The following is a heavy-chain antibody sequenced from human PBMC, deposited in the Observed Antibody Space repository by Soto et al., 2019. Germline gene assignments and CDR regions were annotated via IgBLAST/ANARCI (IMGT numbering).Heavy chain of an antibody. D-gene: IGHD3-10*01. J-gene: IGHJ4*02. CDR3: ARVADSSGTLMVRGVIGYYFDY. V-gene: IGHV4-30-2*01. CDR2: IYHSGST. Sequence: PSETLSLTCAVSGGSISSGGYSWSWIRQPPGKGLEWIGYIYHSGSTYYNPSLKSRVTISVDRSKNQFSLKLSSVTAAGTAVYYCARVADSSGTLMVRGVIGYYFDYWGQGTLVTVSS. CDR1: GGSISSGGYS.